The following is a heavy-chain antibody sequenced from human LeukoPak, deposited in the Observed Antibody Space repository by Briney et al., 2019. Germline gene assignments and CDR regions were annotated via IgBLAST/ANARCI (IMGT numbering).Heavy chain of an antibody. CDR2: VSYSGST. Sequence: MSSETLSLTCSVAGGSMSIYYWSWIRQPPGKGLEWIGYVSYSGSTNYNPSLKSRVTISVDTSENQFSLKLSSVTAADTAVYYCARRGVRGVYIDWGQGTLVTVSS. D-gene: IGHD3-10*01. CDR3: ARRGVRGVYID. V-gene: IGHV4-59*01. CDR1: GGSMSIYY. J-gene: IGHJ4*02.